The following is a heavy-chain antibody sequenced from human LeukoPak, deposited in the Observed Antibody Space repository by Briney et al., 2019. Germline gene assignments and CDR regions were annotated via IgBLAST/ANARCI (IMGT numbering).Heavy chain of an antibody. CDR2: ISSSSSYI. J-gene: IGHJ6*02. V-gene: IGHV3-21*01. CDR3: ARDSVQLWSSYYYYGMDV. Sequence: GGSLRLSCAASGFTFSSYSMNWVRQAPGKGLEWVSSISSSSSYIYYADSVKGRFTISRDNAKNSLYLQMNSLRAEDTAVYYCARDSVQLWSSYYYYGMDVWGQGTTVTVSS. CDR1: GFTFSSYS. D-gene: IGHD5-18*01.